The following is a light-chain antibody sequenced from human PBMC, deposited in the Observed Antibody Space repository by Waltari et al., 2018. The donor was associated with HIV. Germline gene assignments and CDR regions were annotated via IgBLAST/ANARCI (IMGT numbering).Light chain of an antibody. J-gene: IGLJ3*02. V-gene: IGLV1-47*01. CDR3: AAWDNYLNAWV. Sequence: QSVLTQPPSTSATPGQRVTILRSAASSTIGSHFVSWYQHLPGATPKLLIYESDRRPSGVPDRFSGSESGTSASLAISGLRSEDEADYYCAAWDNYLNAWVFGGGTRVTVL. CDR1: SSTIGSHF. CDR2: ESD.